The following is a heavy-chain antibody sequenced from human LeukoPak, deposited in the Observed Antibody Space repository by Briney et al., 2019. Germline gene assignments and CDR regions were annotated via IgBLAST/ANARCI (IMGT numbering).Heavy chain of an antibody. V-gene: IGHV3-23*01. J-gene: IGHJ4*02. Sequence: GGSLRLSCAASGFIFSSHTMARVRQAPGKGLEWVSTMRASGSINYADSAKGRFTISRENSKNMLYLQMNSLRGEDTAVYYCTKELPTRGDYFDYWGQGTLVTVPS. CDR1: GFIFSSHT. CDR3: TKELPTRGDYFDY. D-gene: IGHD3-10*01. CDR2: MRASGSI.